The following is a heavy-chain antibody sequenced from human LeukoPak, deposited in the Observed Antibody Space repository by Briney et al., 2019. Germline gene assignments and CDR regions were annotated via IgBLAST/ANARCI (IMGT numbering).Heavy chain of an antibody. Sequence: GGSLRLSCAASGFTFSSSGMHWVRQAPGKGLEWVALIWYDGINEYYADSAKGRFSISRDDSKNTLYLQMNSLRAEDTAVYYCVRDKGSSWGEKYYFDYWGQGTLVTVSS. J-gene: IGHJ4*02. D-gene: IGHD6-13*01. CDR1: GFTFSSSG. CDR2: IWYDGINE. CDR3: VRDKGSSWGEKYYFDY. V-gene: IGHV3-33*01.